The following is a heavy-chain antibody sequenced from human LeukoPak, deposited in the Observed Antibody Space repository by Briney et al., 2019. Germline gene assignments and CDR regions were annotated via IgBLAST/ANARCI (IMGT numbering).Heavy chain of an antibody. D-gene: IGHD4-17*01. CDR1: GFTFSSYG. Sequence: GGSLRLSRAASGFTFSSYGMHWVRQAPGKGLEWVAVIWYDGSNKYYADSVKGRFTISRDNSKNTLYLQMNSLRAEDTAVYYCAREGGGELTVTMFLDPWGQGTLVTVSS. CDR3: AREGGGELTVTMFLDP. V-gene: IGHV3-33*01. J-gene: IGHJ5*02. CDR2: IWYDGSNK.